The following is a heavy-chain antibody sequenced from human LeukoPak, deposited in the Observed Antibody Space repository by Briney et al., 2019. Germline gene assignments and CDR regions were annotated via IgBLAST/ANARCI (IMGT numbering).Heavy chain of an antibody. CDR2: IRYDGSNK. CDR1: GFTFSSYG. V-gene: IGHV3-30*02. D-gene: IGHD3-10*01. Sequence: GGSLRLSCAASGFTFSSYGMHWVRQAAGKGLEWVAFIRYDGSNKYYADSVKGRFTISRDNSKNTLYLQMNSLRAEDTAVYYCASLWFGELFGFDYWGQGTLVTVSS. J-gene: IGHJ4*02. CDR3: ASLWFGELFGFDY.